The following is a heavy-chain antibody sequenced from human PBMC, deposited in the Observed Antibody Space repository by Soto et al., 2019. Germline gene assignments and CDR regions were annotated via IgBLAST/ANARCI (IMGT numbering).Heavy chain of an antibody. CDR3: ARVLYYGSGSYSPYGMDV. J-gene: IGHJ6*02. CDR2: VSPPFRTS. D-gene: IGHD3-10*01. CDR1: GVSFNNNG. Sequence: QVQLVQSGAEVKKPGSSVKVSCKTSGVSFNNNGIGWVRQAPGHGLEWMGGVSPPFRTSNYARKFQGSISITADASTGTVNMELSSLTSEDTDQDYCARVLYYGSGSYSPYGMDVWGQGTTVTVSS. V-gene: IGHV1-69*01.